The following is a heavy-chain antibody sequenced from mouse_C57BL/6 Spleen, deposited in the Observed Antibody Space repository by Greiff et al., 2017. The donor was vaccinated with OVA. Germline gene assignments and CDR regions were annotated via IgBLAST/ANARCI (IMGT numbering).Heavy chain of an antibody. CDR1: GFTFSDYY. CDR2: INYDGSST. D-gene: IGHD3-3*01. J-gene: IGHJ2*01. V-gene: IGHV5-16*01. CDR3: AREGAGDYFDY. Sequence: EVKVVESEGGLVQPGSSMKLSCTASGFTFSDYYMAWVRQVPEKGLEWVANINYDGSSTYYLDSLKSRFIISRDNAKNILYLQMSSLKSEDTATYYCAREGAGDYFDYWGQGTTLTVSS.